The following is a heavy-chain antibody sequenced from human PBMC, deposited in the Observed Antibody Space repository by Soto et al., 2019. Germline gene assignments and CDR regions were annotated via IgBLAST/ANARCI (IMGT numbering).Heavy chain of an antibody. CDR2: ISGSGGST. V-gene: IGHV3-23*01. CDR1: GFTFSSYA. D-gene: IGHD2-15*01. Sequence: GGSLRLSCAASGFTFSSYAMSWVRQAPGKGLEWVSAISGSGGSTYYADSVKGRFTISRDNSKNTLYLQMNSLRAEDTAVYYCAKGHSGYCSGGSCYPSLWVFDYWGQGTLVTVSS. CDR3: AKGHSGYCSGGSCYPSLWVFDY. J-gene: IGHJ4*02.